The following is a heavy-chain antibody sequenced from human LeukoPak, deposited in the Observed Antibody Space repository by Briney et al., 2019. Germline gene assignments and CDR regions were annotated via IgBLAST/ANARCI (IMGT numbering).Heavy chain of an antibody. D-gene: IGHD4-11*01. CDR1: GYTFTSYY. V-gene: IGHV1-2*02. Sequence: VASVKVSCKASGYTFTSYYMHWVRQAPGQGLEWMGWINPNSGGTNYAQMFQGRVTMTWDTSISTAYMELSRLRSDDTAVYYCARDRTTVTIFDYWGQGTLVTVSS. J-gene: IGHJ4*02. CDR2: INPNSGGT. CDR3: ARDRTTVTIFDY.